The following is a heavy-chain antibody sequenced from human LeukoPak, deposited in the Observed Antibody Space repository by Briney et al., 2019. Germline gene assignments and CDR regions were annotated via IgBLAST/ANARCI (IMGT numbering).Heavy chain of an antibody. CDR3: ARGDSSSWFMVPTDY. CDR1: GFTFSSYS. D-gene: IGHD6-13*01. Sequence: GGSLRLSCAASGFTFSSYSMNWVRQAPGKGLEWVSSISSSSSYIYYADSVKGRFTISRDNAKNSLYLQMNSLRAEDTAVYYCARGDSSSWFMVPTDYWGQGTLDTVSS. CDR2: ISSSSSYI. J-gene: IGHJ4*02. V-gene: IGHV3-21*01.